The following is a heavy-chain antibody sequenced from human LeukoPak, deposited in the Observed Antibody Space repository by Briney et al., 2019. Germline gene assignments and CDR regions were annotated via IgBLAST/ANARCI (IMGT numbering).Heavy chain of an antibody. D-gene: IGHD2-21*01. Sequence: SETLSLTCTVSDASISGSYWSWTRQSPGKGLEWVGYIYYTGDSNSNPSLKSRVAISLDTSKNQISLNIVSVTAADTAVYYCARHEFASPFDSWGQGTLVTVSS. J-gene: IGHJ4*02. V-gene: IGHV4-59*08. CDR3: ARHEFASPFDS. CDR1: DASISGSY. CDR2: IYYTGDS.